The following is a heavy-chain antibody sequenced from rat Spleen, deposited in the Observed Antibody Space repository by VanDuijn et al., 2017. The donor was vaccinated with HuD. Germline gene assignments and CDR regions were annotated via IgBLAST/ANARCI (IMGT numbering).Heavy chain of an antibody. CDR1: GFTFSNYG. D-gene: IGHD1-4*01. J-gene: IGHJ3*01. V-gene: IGHV5-29*01. Sequence: EVELVESGGGLVQPGRSMKLSCAASGFTFSNYGMAWVRQAPTKGLEWVATISYDGRNAYYRDSVKGRFTISRDNAQITLSLQMDSLRSDDTATYYCATAGSRVSRFAYWGQGTLVTVSS. CDR3: ATAGSRVSRFAY. CDR2: ISYDGRNA.